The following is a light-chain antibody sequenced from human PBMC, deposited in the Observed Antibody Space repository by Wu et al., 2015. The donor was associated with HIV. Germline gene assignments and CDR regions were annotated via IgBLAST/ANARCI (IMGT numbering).Light chain of an antibody. CDR3: QQLNSFPLT. Sequence: IQLTQSPSSLSASIGDRVNITCRASQDIFTYLAWYQQTPGKAPRVLIYDASTLQSGVSSRFSGSGSGADFTLTISGLQREDLAVYFCQQLNSFPLTFGQGSRLEI. V-gene: IGKV1-13*02. CDR1: QDIFTY. CDR2: DAS. J-gene: IGKJ5*01.